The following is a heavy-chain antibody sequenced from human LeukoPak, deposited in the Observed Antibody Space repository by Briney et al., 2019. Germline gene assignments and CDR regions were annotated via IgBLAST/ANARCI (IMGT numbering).Heavy chain of an antibody. CDR1: GFTSSNYG. V-gene: IGHV3-30*18. D-gene: IGHD2-15*01. CDR3: AKGVVAATNAAYYGMDV. J-gene: IGHJ6*04. Sequence: GGSLRLSCAASGFTSSNYGMHRVRRAPGKGLEWVAVISYDESDKYYADSVKGRFTISRDNSKNTLYLQMNSLSPEDTAVYYCAKGVVAATNAAYYGMDVWGKGTTVTVSS. CDR2: ISYDESDK.